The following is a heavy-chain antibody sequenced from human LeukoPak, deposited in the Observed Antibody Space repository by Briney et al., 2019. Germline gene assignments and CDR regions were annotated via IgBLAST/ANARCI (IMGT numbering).Heavy chain of an antibody. Sequence: SETLSLTCTVTGGSISSGRYYWSWIRQPAGKGLEWIGRIYTSGSTNYNPSLKSRVTISVDTSKNQFPLKLSSVTAADTAVYYCARFPLRFLEWLPSDAFDIWGQGTMVTVSS. CDR1: GGSISSGRYY. V-gene: IGHV4-61*02. J-gene: IGHJ3*02. CDR2: IYTSGST. D-gene: IGHD3-3*01. CDR3: ARFPLRFLEWLPSDAFDI.